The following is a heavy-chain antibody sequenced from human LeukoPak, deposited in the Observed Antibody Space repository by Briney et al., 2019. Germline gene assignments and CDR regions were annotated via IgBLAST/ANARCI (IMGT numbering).Heavy chain of an antibody. V-gene: IGHV1-8*01. CDR3: ARASHDYGDLRLDSFDY. CDR2: MNPNSGNT. CDR1: GYTFTSYD. D-gene: IGHD4-17*01. J-gene: IGHJ4*02. Sequence: ASVKVSCKASGYTFTSYDINWVRQATGQGLEWMGWMNPNSGNTGYAQKFQGRVTITTDESTSTAYMELSSLRSEDTAVYYCARASHDYGDLRLDSFDYWGQGTLVTVSS.